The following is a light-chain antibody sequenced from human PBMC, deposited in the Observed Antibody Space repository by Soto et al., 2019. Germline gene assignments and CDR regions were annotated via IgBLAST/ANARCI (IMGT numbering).Light chain of an antibody. CDR1: QSISSW. V-gene: IGKV1-5*03. CDR3: QQYNSYHT. J-gene: IGKJ3*01. Sequence: DIQMTQSPSTLSASVGDRVTITCRASQSISSWLAWYQQKPGKAPKLLIYKASSLESGVPSRFSGSGSGTEFTLTISSLQPDDFANYYCQQYNSYHTFGPGTKVDIK. CDR2: KAS.